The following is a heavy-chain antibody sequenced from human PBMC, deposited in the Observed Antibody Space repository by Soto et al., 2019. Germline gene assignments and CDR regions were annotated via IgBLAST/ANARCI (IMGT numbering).Heavy chain of an antibody. J-gene: IGHJ4*02. CDR1: GFSLTTSGVG. Sequence: QITLNESGPTVVRPTETLTLTCRFSGFSLTTSGVGVGWIRQSPGKAPEWLALIYWDDDKRYSASLKSRLTFTKDTSKNQVVLTVSDLDPTDTATYYCAHRVLRTVCGVVTTTAIYFDFWGQGTPVAVSS. CDR2: IYWDDDK. CDR3: AHRVLRTVCGVVTTTAIYFDF. V-gene: IGHV2-5*02. D-gene: IGHD3-3*01.